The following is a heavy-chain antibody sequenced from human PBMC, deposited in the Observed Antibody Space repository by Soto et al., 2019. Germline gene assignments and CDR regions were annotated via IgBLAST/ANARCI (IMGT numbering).Heavy chain of an antibody. CDR1: GYTFTRYG. J-gene: IGHJ6*02. V-gene: IGHV1-18*01. Sequence: QGQLVQSGAEVKMPGASVKVSCKASGYTFTRYGISWGGQAPGQGFHGRGWISGYNGDANYAQRFQGRVSMTIDTSTTTAYMELRTLTSDDTAVYYCAKNGQPPYYYYGLDVWGQGTTVTVSS. D-gene: IGHD2-8*01. CDR2: ISGYNGDA. CDR3: AKNGQPPYYYYGLDV.